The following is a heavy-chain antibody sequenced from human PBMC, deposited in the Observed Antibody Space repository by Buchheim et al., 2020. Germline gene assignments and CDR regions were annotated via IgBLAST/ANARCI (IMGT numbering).Heavy chain of an antibody. CDR1: GFTFSSYG. Sequence: QVQLVESGGGVVQPGRSLRLSCAASGFTFSSYGMHWVRQAPGKGLEWVAVISYDGSNKYYADSVKGRFTISRDTSKNTLYLQMNSLRAEDTAVYYCAKGQVDGSDYYYYYGMDVWGQGTT. CDR2: ISYDGSNK. D-gene: IGHD2-15*01. V-gene: IGHV3-30*18. CDR3: AKGQVDGSDYYYYYGMDV. J-gene: IGHJ6*02.